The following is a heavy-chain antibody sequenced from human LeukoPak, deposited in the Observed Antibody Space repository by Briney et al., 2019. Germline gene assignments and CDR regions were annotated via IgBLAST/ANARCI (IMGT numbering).Heavy chain of an antibody. Sequence: SETLSLTCAVYGGSFSGYYWSWIRRPPGKGLEWIGEINHSGSTNYNPSLKSRVTISVDTSKNQFSLKLSSVTAADTAVYYCARGMYYYGSGLFDYWGQGTLVTVSS. V-gene: IGHV4-34*01. D-gene: IGHD3-10*01. CDR2: INHSGST. CDR3: ARGMYYYGSGLFDY. J-gene: IGHJ4*02. CDR1: GGSFSGYY.